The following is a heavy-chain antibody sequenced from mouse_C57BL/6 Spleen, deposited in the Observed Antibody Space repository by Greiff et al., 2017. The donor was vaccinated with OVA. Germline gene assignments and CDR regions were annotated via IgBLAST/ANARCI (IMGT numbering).Heavy chain of an antibody. CDR1: GYTFTSYW. D-gene: IGHD1-1*01. CDR2: IHPNSGST. CDR3: ASEDYYGSSPFDY. Sequence: QVQLQQPGAELVKPGASVKLSCKASGYTFTSYWMHWVKQRPGQGLEWIGMIHPNSGSTNYNEKFKSKATLTVDKSSSIAYMQLSSLTSEDSAVYYCASEDYYGSSPFDYWGQGTTLTVSS. J-gene: IGHJ2*01. V-gene: IGHV1-64*01.